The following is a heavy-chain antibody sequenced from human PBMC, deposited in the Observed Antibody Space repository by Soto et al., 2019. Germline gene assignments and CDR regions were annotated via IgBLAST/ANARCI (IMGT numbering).Heavy chain of an antibody. Sequence: ASVKVSCKASGYTFTSYAMHWVRQAPGQRLEWMGWINAGNGNTKYSQKFQGRVTITRDTSASTAYMELSSLRSEDTAVYYCAREPDRGYSYGKGGFDYWGQGTLVTVSS. J-gene: IGHJ4*02. D-gene: IGHD5-18*01. CDR1: GYTFTSYA. CDR3: AREPDRGYSYGKGGFDY. V-gene: IGHV1-3*01. CDR2: INAGNGNT.